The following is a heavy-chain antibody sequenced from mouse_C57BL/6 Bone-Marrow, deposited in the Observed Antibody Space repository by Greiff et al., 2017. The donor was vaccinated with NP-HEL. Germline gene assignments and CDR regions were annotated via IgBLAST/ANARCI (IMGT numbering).Heavy chain of an antibody. CDR3: ARLGRYDGYSYFDY. D-gene: IGHD2-3*01. J-gene: IGHJ2*01. CDR2: IYPGDGDT. Sequence: QVQLKQSGPELVKPGASVKISCKASGYAFSSSWMNWVKQRPGKGLEWIGRIYPGDGDTNYNGKFKGKATLTADKSSSTAYMQLSSLTSEDSAVYFCARLGRYDGYSYFDYWGQGTTLTVSS. CDR1: GYAFSSSW. V-gene: IGHV1-82*01.